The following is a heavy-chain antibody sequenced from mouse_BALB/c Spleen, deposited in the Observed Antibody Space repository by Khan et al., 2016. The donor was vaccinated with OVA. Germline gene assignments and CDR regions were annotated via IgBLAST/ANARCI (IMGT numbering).Heavy chain of an antibody. CDR2: INPSTGYT. Sequence: VELVESGAELAKPGASVKMSCKASGYTFTSYWMHWVKQRPGQGLEWIGYINPSTGYTEYNQRFKAKATLTADKSSSTAYMQLSSLTSEESAVYYCANHGSSSARLTYWGQGTPVTVSA. J-gene: IGHJ3*01. CDR1: GYTFTSYW. CDR3: ANHGSSSARLTY. D-gene: IGHD1-1*01. V-gene: IGHV1-7*01.